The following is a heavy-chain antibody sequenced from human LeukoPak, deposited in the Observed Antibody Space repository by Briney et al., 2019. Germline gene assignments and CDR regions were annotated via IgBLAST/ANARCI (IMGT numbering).Heavy chain of an antibody. CDR2: FDPEDGET. V-gene: IGHV1-24*01. J-gene: IGHJ4*02. CDR1: GYTHTELS. Sequence: ASVKVSCKVSGYTHTELSMHWVRQAPGKGLEWMGGFDPEDGETIYAQKFQGRVTMTEDTSTDTAYMELSSLRSEDTAVYYCATAHWTTVPLYYFDYWGQGTLVTVSS. D-gene: IGHD4-11*01. CDR3: ATAHWTTVPLYYFDY.